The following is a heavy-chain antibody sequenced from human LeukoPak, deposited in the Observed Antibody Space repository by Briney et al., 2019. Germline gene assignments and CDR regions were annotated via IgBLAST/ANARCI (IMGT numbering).Heavy chain of an antibody. V-gene: IGHV4-59*01. CDR3: ARDYDPPGL. J-gene: IGHJ4*02. CDR1: GGSISSYY. CDR2: INYSGNT. Sequence: SETLSLTCTVSGGSISSYYWSWIRQPPGKGLEWIGYINYSGNTNYNPSLKSRVTISVDTSKNQFSLKLSSVTAADTAVYYCARDYDPPGLWGQGTLVTVSS. D-gene: IGHD3-16*01.